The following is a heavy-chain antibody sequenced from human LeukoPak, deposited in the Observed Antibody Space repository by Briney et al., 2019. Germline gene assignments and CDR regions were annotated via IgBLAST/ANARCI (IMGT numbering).Heavy chain of an antibody. V-gene: IGHV3-74*01. J-gene: IGHJ6*04. Sequence: PGGSLRLSCAASGFTFGSYWMHWVRQAPGKGLVWVSRINSDGSSTSYADSVKGRFTISRDNAKNTLYLQMNSLRAEDTAVYYCARDSLSGNWNDVVLMDVWGKGTTVTVSS. D-gene: IGHD1-1*01. CDR3: ARDSLSGNWNDVVLMDV. CDR2: INSDGSST. CDR1: GFTFGSYW.